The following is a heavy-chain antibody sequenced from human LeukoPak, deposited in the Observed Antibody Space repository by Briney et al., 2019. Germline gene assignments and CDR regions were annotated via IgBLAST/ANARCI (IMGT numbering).Heavy chain of an antibody. CDR1: GGSISSSTYY. Sequence: PSETLSLTCTVSGGSISSSTYYWGWIRQPPGKGLEWIGNIFYSGSTYYNPSLKSRVTISVDTSKNQFSLKLSSVTAADTAVYYCARSQPDDYGDYVDYWGQGTLVTVSS. V-gene: IGHV4-39*07. J-gene: IGHJ4*02. D-gene: IGHD4-17*01. CDR3: ARSQPDDYGDYVDY. CDR2: IFYSGST.